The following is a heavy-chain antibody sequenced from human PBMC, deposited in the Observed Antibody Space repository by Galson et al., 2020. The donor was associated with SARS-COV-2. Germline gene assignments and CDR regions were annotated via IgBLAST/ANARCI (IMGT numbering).Heavy chain of an antibody. Sequence: GGSLRLSCTASGFTFSNYFMHWVRQVPGKGLLWVSRIKSDEITTSYADSVKGRFTISRDNAKNTLYLQMDSLRAEDTAVYYCARDGVYYHLDVWGQGTTVTVSS. CDR2: IKSDEITT. CDR3: ARDGVYYHLDV. J-gene: IGHJ6*02. V-gene: IGHV3-74*01. CDR1: GFTFSNYF. D-gene: IGHD3-10*01.